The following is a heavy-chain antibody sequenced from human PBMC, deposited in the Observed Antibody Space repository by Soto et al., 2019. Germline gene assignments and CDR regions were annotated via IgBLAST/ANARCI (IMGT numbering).Heavy chain of an antibody. CDR3: ARDYQGAYCGGDCSIGGGY. D-gene: IGHD2-21*02. Sequence: SVKVSCKASGGTFSSYTISWVRQAPGQGLEWMGRIIPIHGIANYAQKFQGRVTITADKSTSTAYMELRSLRSDDTAVYYCARDYQGAYCGGDCSIGGGYWGQGTLATVSS. CDR2: IIPIHGIA. V-gene: IGHV1-69*04. CDR1: GGTFSSYT. J-gene: IGHJ4*02.